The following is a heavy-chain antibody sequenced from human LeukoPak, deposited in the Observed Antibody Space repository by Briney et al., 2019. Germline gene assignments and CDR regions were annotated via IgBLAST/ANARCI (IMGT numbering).Heavy chain of an antibody. CDR3: ARAEGDWSGEGVGAFDI. D-gene: IGHD3-3*01. Sequence: SETLSLTCTVSGGSISSYYLSWIRQPPGKGLEWIGYIYYSGSTNYNPSLKSRVTISVDTSKNQFSLKLSSVTAADTAVYYCARAEGDWSGEGVGAFDIWGQGTMVTVSS. J-gene: IGHJ3*02. CDR2: IYYSGST. V-gene: IGHV4-59*01. CDR1: GGSISSYY.